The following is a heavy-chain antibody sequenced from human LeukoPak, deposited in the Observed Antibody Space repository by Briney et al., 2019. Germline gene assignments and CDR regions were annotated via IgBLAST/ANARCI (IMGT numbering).Heavy chain of an antibody. J-gene: IGHJ4*02. V-gene: IGHV3-23*01. CDR1: GFTFSNYG. Sequence: PGGTLRLSCVASGFTFSNYGMSWVRQAPGKGLEWVSGISGSGGDTYYADSVKGRFTISRDNSKGTVYLQMNSLRPEDTAVYYCAKDDAWLQYGNWGRGTLVTVSS. D-gene: IGHD5-24*01. CDR2: ISGSGGDT. CDR3: AKDDAWLQYGN.